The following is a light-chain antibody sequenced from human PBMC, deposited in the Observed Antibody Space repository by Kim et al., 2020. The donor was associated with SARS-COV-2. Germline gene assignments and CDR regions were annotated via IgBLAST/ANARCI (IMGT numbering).Light chain of an antibody. CDR2: GAS. V-gene: IGKV1-39*01. CDR3: QQSNSFPQIT. CDR1: QSIINY. Sequence: DIQMIQSPSSLSASIGDRVTITCRASQSIINYLNWYQLEPGKAPKLLIHGASTLQSGVPSRFSGSGSGTDFTLTISSLQPEDFATYYCQQSNSFPQITFGQGTRLEIK. J-gene: IGKJ5*01.